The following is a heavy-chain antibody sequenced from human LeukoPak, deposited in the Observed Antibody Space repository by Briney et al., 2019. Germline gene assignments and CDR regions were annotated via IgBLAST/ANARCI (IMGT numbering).Heavy chain of an antibody. CDR1: GGSISSGSYY. CDR3: ARDYPYDYGLHFDL. J-gene: IGHJ2*01. CDR2: IYTSGST. D-gene: IGHD4-17*01. V-gene: IGHV4-61*02. Sequence: SQTLSLTCTVSGGSISSGSYYWSWIRQPAGKGLEWIGRIYTSGSTNYNPSLKSRVTISVDTSKNQFSLKLSSVTAADTAVYYCARDYPYDYGLHFDLWGRGTLVTVSS.